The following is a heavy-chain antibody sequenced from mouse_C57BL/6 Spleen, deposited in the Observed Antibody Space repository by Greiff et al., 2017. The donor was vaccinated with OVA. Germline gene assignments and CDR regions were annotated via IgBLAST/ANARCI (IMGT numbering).Heavy chain of an antibody. CDR1: GFTFSSYA. CDR3: ARDQDDGQFAY. D-gene: IGHD2-3*01. CDR2: ISDGGSYT. V-gene: IGHV5-4*01. J-gene: IGHJ3*01. Sequence: EVNVVESGGGLVKPGGSLKLSCAASGFTFSSYAMSWVRQTPEKRLEWVATISDGGSYTYYPDNVKGRFTISRDNAKNNLYLQMSHLKSEDTAMYYCARDQDDGQFAYWGQGTLVTVSA.